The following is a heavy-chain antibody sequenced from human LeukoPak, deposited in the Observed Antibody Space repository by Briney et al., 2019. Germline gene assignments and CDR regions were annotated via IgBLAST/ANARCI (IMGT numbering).Heavy chain of an antibody. D-gene: IGHD6-13*01. Sequence: ASVKVSCKASGYTFTGYYMHWVRQAPGQGLEWMGWISPNSGGTNYAQKFQGRVTMTRDTSISTAYMELSRLRSDDTAVYYCARDSSSWKYNWFDPWGQGTLVTVSS. J-gene: IGHJ5*02. CDR2: ISPNSGGT. V-gene: IGHV1-2*02. CDR1: GYTFTGYY. CDR3: ARDSSSWKYNWFDP.